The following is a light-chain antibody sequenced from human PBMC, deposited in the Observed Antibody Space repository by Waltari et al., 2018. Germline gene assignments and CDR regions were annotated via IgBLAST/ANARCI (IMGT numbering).Light chain of an antibody. Sequence: QSVLPQPPSASGTPGQRVPIPCYGSSSNIGSNYLYWYQQLPGAAPKLLIYRNNQRPSGVPDRFSGSKSGTSASLAISGLRSEDEADYYCAAWDDSLSGRVFGGGTKLTVL. V-gene: IGLV1-47*01. CDR1: SSNIGSNY. J-gene: IGLJ3*02. CDR3: AAWDDSLSGRV. CDR2: RNN.